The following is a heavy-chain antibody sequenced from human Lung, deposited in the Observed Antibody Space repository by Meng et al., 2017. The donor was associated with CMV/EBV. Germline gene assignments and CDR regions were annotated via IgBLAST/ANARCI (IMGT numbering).Heavy chain of an antibody. V-gene: IGHV3-48*03. D-gene: IGHD5-18*01. CDR2: INDATNNK. CDR3: ARTPRGYSYGYSAYYVDY. J-gene: IGHJ4*02. CDR1: GFTFSLFE. Sequence: GGSLRLXXAASGFTFSLFEMNWVRQAPGKGLEWISYINDATNNKYYADSVKGRFTISRDNAQNSLYLQMSSLRADDTAVYFCARTPRGYSYGYSAYYVDYWGQGTLVTVSS.